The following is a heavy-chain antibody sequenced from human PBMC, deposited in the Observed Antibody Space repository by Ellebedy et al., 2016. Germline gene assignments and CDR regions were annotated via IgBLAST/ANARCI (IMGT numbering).Heavy chain of an antibody. D-gene: IGHD4-17*01. CDR3: AKEAGPDYGDYYFDY. CDR1: GFTFSSYS. J-gene: IGHJ4*02. CDR2: ISSSSSYI. V-gene: IGHV3-21*04. Sequence: GGSLRLSXAASGFTFSSYSMNWVRQAPGKGLEWVSSISSSSSYIYYADSVKGRFTISRDNAKNSLYLQMNSLRAEDTAVYYCAKEAGPDYGDYYFDYWGQGTLVTVSS.